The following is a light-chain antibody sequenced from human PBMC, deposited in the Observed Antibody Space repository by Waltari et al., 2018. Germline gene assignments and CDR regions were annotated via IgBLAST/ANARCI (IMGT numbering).Light chain of an antibody. V-gene: IGLV2-14*03. J-gene: IGLJ2*01. CDR3: SSYRRSDIVV. CDR2: YVN. Sequence: QSALTQPASVSGSPGQSITISCTGTSSDVGGYNYVSWYQHHPGKAPKIMIYYVNDRPEGVSNRFSGSKSGNTASLTISGLQAEDEADYYCSSYRRSDIVVFGGGTKLTVL. CDR1: SSDVGGYNY.